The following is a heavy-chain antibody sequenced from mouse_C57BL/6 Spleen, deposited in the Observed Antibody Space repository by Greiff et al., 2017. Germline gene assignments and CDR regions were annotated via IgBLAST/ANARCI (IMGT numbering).Heavy chain of an antibody. Sequence: EVQLVESGGGLVKPGGSLKLSCAASGFTFSSYAMSWVRQTPEKRLEWVATISDGGSYTYYPDNVKGRFTISRDNAKNNLYLQMSHLKSEDTAMYYCARDRGLLGLDVWGTGTTVTVSS. CDR2: ISDGGSYT. D-gene: IGHD2-13*01. CDR1: GFTFSSYA. J-gene: IGHJ1*03. CDR3: ARDRGLLGLDV. V-gene: IGHV5-4*01.